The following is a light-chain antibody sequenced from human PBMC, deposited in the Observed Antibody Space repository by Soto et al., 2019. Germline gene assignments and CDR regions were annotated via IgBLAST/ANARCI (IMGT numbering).Light chain of an antibody. J-gene: IGKJ5*01. CDR3: QQYNNWPAIT. Sequence: EIVMTQSPATLSVSPGERATLSCRASQSVSRNLAWYQQKPGQAPRLLIYGASTRATGIPARFSGSGSGTEFTLTISSLQSEDFAVYYCQQYNNWPAITFGQRTRLEIK. CDR1: QSVSRN. CDR2: GAS. V-gene: IGKV3D-15*01.